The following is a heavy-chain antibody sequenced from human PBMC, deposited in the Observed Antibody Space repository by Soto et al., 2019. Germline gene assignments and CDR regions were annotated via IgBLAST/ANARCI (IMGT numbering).Heavy chain of an antibody. CDR3: ARDHSSSGSPSDY. V-gene: IGHV3-7*01. CDR2: IKPDGSDK. J-gene: IGHJ4*02. D-gene: IGHD6-25*01. Sequence: EVQLVESGGGLVQPGGSLRLSCAASGFTFSTYWMTWVRQAPGKGLEWVANIKPDGSDKYYVESVKGRFTISRDNAKNSLCLQLDRLRAEDTAVYYCARDHSSSGSPSDYWGQGTLVTVSS. CDR1: GFTFSTYW.